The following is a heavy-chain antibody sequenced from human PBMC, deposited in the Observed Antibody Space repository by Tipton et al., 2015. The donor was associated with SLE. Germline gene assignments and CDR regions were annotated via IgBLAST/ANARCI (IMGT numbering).Heavy chain of an antibody. V-gene: IGHV4-59*11. CDR2: IYYSGST. CDR1: GDSISSHY. J-gene: IGHJ6*02. Sequence: TLSLTCTVSGDSISSHYWSWIRQPPGKGLEWIGSIYYSGSTYYNSSLESRVTISVDTSKNHFSLKLSSVTAADTAVYYCAREERIAAAGRLYYYYAMDVWGQGTTVTVSS. CDR3: AREERIAAAGRLYYYYAMDV. D-gene: IGHD6-13*01.